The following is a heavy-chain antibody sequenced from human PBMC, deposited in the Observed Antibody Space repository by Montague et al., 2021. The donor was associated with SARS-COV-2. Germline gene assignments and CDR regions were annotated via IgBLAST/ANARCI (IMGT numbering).Heavy chain of an antibody. CDR1: GGSLSTPHY. CDR2: VHHSGNA. CDR3: ECHRITRGWLDP. J-gene: IGHJ5*02. V-gene: IGHV4-4*02. Sequence: SETLSLTCAVSGGSLSTPHYWSWVRQPPGKGLEWIGEVHHSGNANYNASFNGRATISVDKSKNQFSLTLTSVTAADTAVYYCECHRITRGWLDPWGQGTLVTVSS. D-gene: IGHD7-27*01.